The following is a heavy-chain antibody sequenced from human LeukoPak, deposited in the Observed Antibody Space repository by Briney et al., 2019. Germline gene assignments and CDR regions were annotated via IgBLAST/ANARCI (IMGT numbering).Heavy chain of an antibody. CDR2: MNPNSGNT. Sequence: ASVKVSCKASGYTFTSYDINWVRQATGQGLEWMGWMNPNSGNTGYAQEFQGRVTMTRNTSISTAYMELSSLRSEDTAVYYCARGSGSSGYQLPVYWGQGTLVTVSS. J-gene: IGHJ4*02. CDR3: ARGSGSSGYQLPVY. D-gene: IGHD3-22*01. V-gene: IGHV1-8*01. CDR1: GYTFTSYD.